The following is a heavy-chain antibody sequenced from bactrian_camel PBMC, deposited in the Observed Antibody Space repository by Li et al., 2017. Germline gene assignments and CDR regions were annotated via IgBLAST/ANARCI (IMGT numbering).Heavy chain of an antibody. CDR3: TKDRSYGTRNWVQST. J-gene: IGHJ4*01. D-gene: IGHD3*01. Sequence: QVQLVESGGDSVQAGGSLTLSCAASGYTDSRNCMGWFRQAPGKEREGVASIMILGATTCYADSVKGRFTISQDNAKNMVHLQMNSLKPEDTAMYYCTKDRSYGTRNWVQSTRGQGTQVTVS. CDR2: IMILGATT. CDR1: GYTDSRNC. V-gene: IGHV3S1*01.